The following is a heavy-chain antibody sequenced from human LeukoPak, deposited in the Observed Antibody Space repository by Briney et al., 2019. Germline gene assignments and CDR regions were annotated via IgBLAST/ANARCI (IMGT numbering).Heavy chain of an antibody. D-gene: IGHD3-3*01. Sequence: GGSLRLSCAASGFTFSSYWMNWVRQAPGKGLEWVSSISSSSSYIYYADSVKGRFTISRDNAKNSLYLQMNSLRAEDTAVYYCARSDSHYFDYWGQGTLVTVSS. CDR3: ARSDSHYFDY. V-gene: IGHV3-21*01. CDR1: GFTFSSYW. J-gene: IGHJ4*02. CDR2: ISSSSSYI.